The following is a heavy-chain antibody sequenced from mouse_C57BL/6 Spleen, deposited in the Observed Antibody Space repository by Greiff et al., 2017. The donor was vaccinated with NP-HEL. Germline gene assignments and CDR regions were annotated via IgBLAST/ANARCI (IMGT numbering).Heavy chain of an antibody. J-gene: IGHJ3*01. V-gene: IGHV5-17*01. CDR3: ARSAYYSNYGFAY. D-gene: IGHD2-5*01. CDR1: GFTFSDYG. CDR2: ISSGSSTI. Sequence: EVHLVESGGGLVKPGGSLKLSCAASGFTFSDYGMHWVRQAPEKGLEWVAYISSGSSTIYYADTVKGRFTISRDNAKNTLFLQMTSLRSEDTAMYYCARSAYYSNYGFAYWGQGTLVTVSA.